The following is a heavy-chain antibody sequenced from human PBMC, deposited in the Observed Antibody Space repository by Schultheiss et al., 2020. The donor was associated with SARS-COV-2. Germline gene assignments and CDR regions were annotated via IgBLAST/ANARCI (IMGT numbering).Heavy chain of an antibody. D-gene: IGHD1-26*01. Sequence: GGSLRLSCAASGFTFSDYYMSWIRQAPGKGLEWVAVISYDGSNKYYADSVKGRFTISRDNSKNTLYLQMNSLRAEDTAVYYCARDSSMWELPVGPFDYWGQGTLVTVSS. CDR3: ARDSSMWELPVGPFDY. V-gene: IGHV3-30*03. J-gene: IGHJ4*02. CDR1: GFTFSDYY. CDR2: ISYDGSNK.